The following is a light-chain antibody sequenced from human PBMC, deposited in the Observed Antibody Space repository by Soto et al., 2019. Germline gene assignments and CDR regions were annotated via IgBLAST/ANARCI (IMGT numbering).Light chain of an antibody. Sequence: EIVLTQSPATLSLSPGERATLSCRASQSVSSYLAWYQQRPGQAPRLLIYGASNRATGIPARFSGSGSGTDFTLTISSREAEDFAVYYCRQRTDWPMTFGQGTRLEIK. V-gene: IGKV3-11*01. J-gene: IGKJ5*01. CDR1: QSVSSY. CDR3: RQRTDWPMT. CDR2: GAS.